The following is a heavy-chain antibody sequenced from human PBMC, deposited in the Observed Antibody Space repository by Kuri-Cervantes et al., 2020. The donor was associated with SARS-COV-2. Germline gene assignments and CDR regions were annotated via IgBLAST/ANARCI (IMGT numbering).Heavy chain of an antibody. V-gene: IGHV6-1*01. Sequence: SCAISGDSVSSNSAAWNWIRQSPSRGLEWLGRTYYRSRWYNDYAVSVKSRITINPDTYKNQFSLQLNSVTPEDTAVYYCARDLFTMVRGVNYYYGMDVWGQGTTVTVSS. CDR2: TYYRSRWYN. J-gene: IGHJ6*02. D-gene: IGHD3-10*01. CDR3: ARDLFTMVRGVNYYYGMDV. CDR1: GDSVSSNSAA.